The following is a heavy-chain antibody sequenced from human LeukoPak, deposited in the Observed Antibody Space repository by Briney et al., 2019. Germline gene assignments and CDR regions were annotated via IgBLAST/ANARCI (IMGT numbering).Heavy chain of an antibody. CDR3: ARSSRVRYFDWLPIDY. V-gene: IGHV1-2*02. Sequence: ASVKVSCKASGYTFTGYYMHWVRQAPGQGLEWMGWINPNSGGTNYAQKFQGRVTMTRDTSISTAYMELSRLRSDDTAVYYCARSSRVRYFDWLPIDYWGQGTLVTVSS. D-gene: IGHD3-9*01. CDR1: GYTFTGYY. CDR2: INPNSGGT. J-gene: IGHJ4*02.